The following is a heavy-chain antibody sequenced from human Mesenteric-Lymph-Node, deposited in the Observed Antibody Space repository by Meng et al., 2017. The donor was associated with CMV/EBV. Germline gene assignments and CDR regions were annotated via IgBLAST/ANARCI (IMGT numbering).Heavy chain of an antibody. CDR3: TRAPSYYASGADY. V-gene: IGHV3-72*01. CDR2: IKNRANSYIT. CDR1: GFTFSDPY. D-gene: IGHD3-10*01. J-gene: IGHJ4*02. Sequence: SGFTFSDPYMDWGRQAPGKGLEWVGRIKNRANSYITEYAASVKGRFTISRDDSKKSLYLQMNGLKTEETAVYYCTRAPSYYASGADYWGQGTLVTVSS.